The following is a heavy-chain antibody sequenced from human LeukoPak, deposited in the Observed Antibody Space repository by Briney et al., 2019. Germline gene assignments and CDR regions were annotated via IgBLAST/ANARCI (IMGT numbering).Heavy chain of an antibody. V-gene: IGHV4-34*01. J-gene: IGHJ5*02. CDR1: GGSFSGYY. D-gene: IGHD3-9*01. Sequence: PSETLSLTCAVYGGSFSGYYWSWIRQPPGKGLEWIGEINHSGSTNYNPSLKSRVTISVDTSKNQFSLKLSSVTAADTAVYYCARDQLEYYDILTGYWWFDPWGQGTLVTVSS. CDR3: ARDQLEYYDILTGYWWFDP. CDR2: INHSGST.